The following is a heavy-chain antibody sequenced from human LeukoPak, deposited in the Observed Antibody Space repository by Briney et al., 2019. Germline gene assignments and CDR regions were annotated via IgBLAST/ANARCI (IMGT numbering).Heavy chain of an antibody. V-gene: IGHV3-48*01. J-gene: IGHJ4*02. CDR1: GFTFSSYS. D-gene: IGHD5-24*01. CDR3: ARWGDGYNYLSY. CDR2: ITSSSNTI. Sequence: GGSLRLACAASGFTFSSYSMNWVRQAPGKGLEWLSYITSSSNTIYYADSVRGRFTISRNNAKNSLYLQMRSLRAEDTAVYYCARWGDGYNYLSYWGQGTLVTVSS.